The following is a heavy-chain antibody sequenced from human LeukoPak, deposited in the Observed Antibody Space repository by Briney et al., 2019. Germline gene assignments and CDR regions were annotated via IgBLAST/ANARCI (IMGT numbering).Heavy chain of an antibody. CDR2: ISGSGGST. CDR1: GFTFSSYA. D-gene: IGHD3-9*01. CDR3: AKESSYYDILTGYYSRSFDY. J-gene: IGHJ4*02. Sequence: PGGSLRLSCAASGFTFSSYAMSWVRQAPGKGLEWVSTISGSGGSTYYADSVKGRFTISRDNSKNTLYLQTNSLRAEDTAVYYCAKESSYYDILTGYYSRSFDYWGQGTLVTVSS. V-gene: IGHV3-23*01.